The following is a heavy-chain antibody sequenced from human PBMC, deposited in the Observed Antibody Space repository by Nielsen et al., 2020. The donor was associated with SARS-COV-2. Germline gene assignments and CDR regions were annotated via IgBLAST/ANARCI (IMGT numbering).Heavy chain of an antibody. CDR3: ARSGPPADH. CDR1: DNTFTS. CDR2: ISANNGNV. J-gene: IGHJ1*01. Sequence: ASVKVSCKASDNTFTSITWVRQAPGQGLEWMGRISANNGNVKYAQSFQGRVTMTTDASTSTAYMELRNLRSDDTAVYYCARSGPPADHWGQGTLVTVSS. V-gene: IGHV1-18*01.